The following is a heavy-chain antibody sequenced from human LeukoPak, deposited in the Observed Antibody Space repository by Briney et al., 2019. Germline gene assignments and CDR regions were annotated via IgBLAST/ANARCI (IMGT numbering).Heavy chain of an antibody. J-gene: IGHJ6*03. CDR1: GYSFTSYW. Sequence: GESLKISCKGSGYSFTSYWIGWVRQMPGKGLEWMGIIYPGDSDTRYSPSFQGQVTISADKSISTAYLQWSSLKASDTAMYYCARQRGYSYGSDYYYYYMDVWGKGTTVTVSS. D-gene: IGHD5-18*01. CDR2: IYPGDSDT. CDR3: ARQRGYSYGSDYYYYYMDV. V-gene: IGHV5-51*01.